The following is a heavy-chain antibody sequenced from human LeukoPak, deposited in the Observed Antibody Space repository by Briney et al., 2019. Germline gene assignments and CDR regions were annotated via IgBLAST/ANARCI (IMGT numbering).Heavy chain of an antibody. CDR3: ARGDDYGDYVFDY. CDR1: GFTFSSYS. J-gene: IGHJ4*02. CDR2: ISSSSSYI. V-gene: IGHV3-21*01. D-gene: IGHD4-17*01. Sequence: GGSLRLSCAASGFTFSSYSMNWVRQAPGKGLEWVSSISSSSSYIYYADSVKGRFTISRDNAKKSLYLQMKSLRAEDTAVYYCARGDDYGDYVFDYWGQGTLVTVSS.